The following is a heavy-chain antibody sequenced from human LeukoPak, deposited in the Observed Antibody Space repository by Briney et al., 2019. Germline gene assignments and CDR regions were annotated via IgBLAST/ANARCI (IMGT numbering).Heavy chain of an antibody. CDR2: IYNSGST. J-gene: IGHJ4*02. CDR3: AGPPGDQVGY. V-gene: IGHV4-39*07. Sequence: SETLSLTCTVSGGSMSSSSYFWGWIRQPPGKGLEWIGSIYNSGSTYYSPSLKSRVTMSVDTSKNQFSLKLSSVTAADTAVYYCAGPPGDQVGYWGQGTLVTVSS. D-gene: IGHD4-17*01. CDR1: GGSMSSSSYF.